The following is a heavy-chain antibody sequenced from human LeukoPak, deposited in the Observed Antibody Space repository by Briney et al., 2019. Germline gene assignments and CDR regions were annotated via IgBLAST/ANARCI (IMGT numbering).Heavy chain of an antibody. CDR3: ARVPVFQPYYYFDY. CDR1: GFTFSSYW. CDR2: INSDGSST. J-gene: IGHJ4*02. V-gene: IGHV3-74*01. Sequence: GGSLRLSCAASGFTFSSYWTHWVRQAPGKGLVWVSRINSDGSSTSYADSVKGRFTISRDNAKNTLYLQMNSLRAEDTAVYYCARVPVFQPYYYFDYWGQGTLVTVSS. D-gene: IGHD2-21*01.